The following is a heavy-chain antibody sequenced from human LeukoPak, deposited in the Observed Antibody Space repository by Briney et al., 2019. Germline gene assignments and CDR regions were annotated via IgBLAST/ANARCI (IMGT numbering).Heavy chain of an antibody. J-gene: IGHJ4*02. D-gene: IGHD3-22*01. CDR1: GFTFSSYW. CDR3: ATPLDYSDSSGYHQGGD. V-gene: IGHV3-7*03. Sequence: GGSLRLSCAASGFTFSSYWMTWVRQAPGKGLEWVANIKEDGTKRNYVDSVKGRFTISRDNAKNSLYLQMNSLRAEDTAVYYCATPLDYSDSSGYHQGGDWGQGTLVTVSS. CDR2: IKEDGTKR.